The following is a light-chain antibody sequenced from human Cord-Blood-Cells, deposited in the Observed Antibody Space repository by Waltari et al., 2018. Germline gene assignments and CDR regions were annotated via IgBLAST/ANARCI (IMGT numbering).Light chain of an antibody. CDR2: TGS. V-gene: IGKV1-5*03. CDR3: QQYKSYPWT. Sequence: DIQMTQSPSTLSASVADRVTITCRSSQSISSWLAWYQQKPGKAPKPRIYTGSRLESGVPSRFSGRGSGTEFTLSISSLQPDDFATYYCQQYKSYPWTFGQGTKVEIK. J-gene: IGKJ1*01. CDR1: QSISSW.